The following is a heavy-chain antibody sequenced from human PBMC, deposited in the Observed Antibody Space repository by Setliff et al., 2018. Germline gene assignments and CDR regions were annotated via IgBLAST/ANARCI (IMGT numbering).Heavy chain of an antibody. CDR3: ARDRVTTLENYYYYYGMDV. CDR1: GGSISSSSYY. D-gene: IGHD4-17*01. Sequence: SETLSLTCTVSGGSISSSSYYWGWIRQPPGKGLEWIGSIYYSGSTYYNPSLKSRVTISVDTSKNQFPLKLSSVTAADTAVYYCARDRVTTLENYYYYYGMDVWGQGTTVTAP. V-gene: IGHV4-39*06. J-gene: IGHJ6*02. CDR2: IYYSGST.